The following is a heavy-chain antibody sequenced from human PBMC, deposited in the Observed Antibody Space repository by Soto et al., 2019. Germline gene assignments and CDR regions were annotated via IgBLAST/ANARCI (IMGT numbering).Heavy chain of an antibody. Sequence: QVQLQESGPGRVKPSQTLSLTCTVSGGAISSGGYYWSWIRQHPGKGLEWIGSIYYSGSTYYNPSLNSRVTISVDTYKNQFSLKLRSVTAADTAVYYCAGFGRGEYYYYGMDVWGQGTTVTVSS. D-gene: IGHD2-15*01. J-gene: IGHJ6*02. CDR2: IYYSGST. CDR1: GGAISSGGYY. CDR3: AGFGRGEYYYYGMDV. V-gene: IGHV4-31*03.